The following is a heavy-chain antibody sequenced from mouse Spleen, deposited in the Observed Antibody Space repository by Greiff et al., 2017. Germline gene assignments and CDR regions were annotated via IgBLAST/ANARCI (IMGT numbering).Heavy chain of an antibody. D-gene: IGHD4-1*01. CDR3: ARLTGTSGY. CDR2: IWSGGST. Sequence: VQLQQSGPGLVQPSQSLSITCTVSGFSLTSYGVHWVRQSPGKGLEWLGVIWSGGSTDYNAAFISRLSISKDNSKSQVFFKMNSLQADDTAIYYCARLTGTSGYWGQGTTLTVSS. CDR1: GFSLTSYG. J-gene: IGHJ2*01. V-gene: IGHV2-2*01.